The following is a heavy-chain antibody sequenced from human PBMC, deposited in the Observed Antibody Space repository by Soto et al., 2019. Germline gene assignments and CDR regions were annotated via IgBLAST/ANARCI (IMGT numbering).Heavy chain of an antibody. D-gene: IGHD2-15*01. J-gene: IGHJ6*02. V-gene: IGHV3-64*01. CDR3: ARGVVVVAATYGMDV. CDR2: ISSNGGST. Sequence: EVQLVESGGGLVQPGGSLRLSCAASGFTFSSYAMHWVRQAPGKGLEYVSAISSNGGSTYYANSVKGRFNISRDNSKNTLYLQMGSLRAEDMAVYYCARGVVVVAATYGMDVWGQGTTVTVSS. CDR1: GFTFSSYA.